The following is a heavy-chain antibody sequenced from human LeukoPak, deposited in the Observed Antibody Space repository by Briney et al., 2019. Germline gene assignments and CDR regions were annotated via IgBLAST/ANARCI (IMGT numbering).Heavy chain of an antibody. Sequence: SETLSLTCAVYGGSFSGYYWSWIRQPPGKGLEWIGEINHSGSTNYNPSLKSRVTISVDTSKNQFSLKLSSVTAADTAVYYCASAADSSGYFDYWGQGTLVTVSS. CDR2: INHSGST. D-gene: IGHD3-22*01. V-gene: IGHV4-34*01. J-gene: IGHJ4*02. CDR1: GGSFSGYY. CDR3: ASAADSSGYFDY.